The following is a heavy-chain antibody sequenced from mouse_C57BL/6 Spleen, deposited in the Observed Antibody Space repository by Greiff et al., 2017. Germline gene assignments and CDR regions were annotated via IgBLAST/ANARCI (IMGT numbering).Heavy chain of an antibody. CDR1: GYTFTSYW. CDR2: INPSNGGT. D-gene: IGHD2-4*01. CDR3: ARGWYDYDVDFDY. J-gene: IGHJ2*01. Sequence: QVQLQQSGTELVKPGASVKLSCKASGYTFTSYWMHWVKQRPGQGLEWLGNINPSNGGTNYNEKFKSKATLTVDKASSTAYMQLSSLTSEDSAVYYCARGWYDYDVDFDYWGQGTTLTVSS. V-gene: IGHV1-53*01.